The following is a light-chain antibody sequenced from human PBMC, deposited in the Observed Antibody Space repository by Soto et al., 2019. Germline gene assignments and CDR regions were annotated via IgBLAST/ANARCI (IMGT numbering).Light chain of an antibody. CDR3: QHYNNWPPLT. CDR1: QSVSSN. CDR2: GAS. J-gene: IGKJ4*01. V-gene: IGKV3-15*01. Sequence: EIVMTQSPATLSVSPGERATLSCRASQSVSSNLAWYQQKPGQAPRLLIYGASTRATGIPARFSGSGSGSGTEFTLTISSLQSEDFAVYYCQHYNNWPPLTFGGGTKVEIK.